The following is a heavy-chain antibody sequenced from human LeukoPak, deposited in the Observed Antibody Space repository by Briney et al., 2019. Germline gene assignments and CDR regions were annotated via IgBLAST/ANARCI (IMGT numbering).Heavy chain of an antibody. CDR1: GYCISTSYY. CDR2: IYHSGNT. V-gene: IGHV4-38-2*02. Sequence: SETLSLTCTVSGYCISTSYYWGWIRQPPGKGLEWIGSIYHSGNTYYNPSLKSRVTISVDTSKNQFSLKLNSVTAADTAVYYCARAGYGDSDFDYWGQGTLVTVSS. J-gene: IGHJ4*02. CDR3: ARAGYGDSDFDY. D-gene: IGHD4-17*01.